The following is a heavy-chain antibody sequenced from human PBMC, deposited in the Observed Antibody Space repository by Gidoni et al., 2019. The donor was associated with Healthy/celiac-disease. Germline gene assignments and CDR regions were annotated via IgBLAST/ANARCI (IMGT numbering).Heavy chain of an antibody. J-gene: IGHJ6*02. CDR3: ARDQLELFLSDSYYGMDV. CDR1: GDSVSSNSEA. CDR2: TDYRSKLYN. D-gene: IGHD1-7*01. Sequence: QVQLQQSGPGLGKPSQTRSLTCAISGDSVSSNSEAWNWIRQSPSRGLEWLGRTDYRSKLYNDYAVSVKSRITINPDTSKNQFSLQLNSVTPEDTAVYYCARDQLELFLSDSYYGMDVWGQGTTVTVSS. V-gene: IGHV6-1*01.